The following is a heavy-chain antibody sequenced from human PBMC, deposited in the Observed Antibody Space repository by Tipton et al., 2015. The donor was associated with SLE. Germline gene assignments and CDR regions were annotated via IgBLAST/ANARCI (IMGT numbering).Heavy chain of an antibody. CDR2: IYTSGST. V-gene: IGHV4-61*10. D-gene: IGHD4-17*01. CDR3: ARAYGDYWGYYYGMDV. Sequence: TLSLTCTVSGGSVSSGSYYWSWIRQPAGKGLEWIGYIYTSGSTNYNPSLKSRATISVDTSKNQFSLKLSSVTAADTAVYYCARAYGDYWGYYYGMDVWGQGTTVTVSS. J-gene: IGHJ6*02. CDR1: GGSVSSGSYY.